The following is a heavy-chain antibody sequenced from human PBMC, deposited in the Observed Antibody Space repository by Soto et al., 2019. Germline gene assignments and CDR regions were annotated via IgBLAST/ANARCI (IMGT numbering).Heavy chain of an antibody. CDR3: ARAGVGAAVPGLDY. CDR1: GGSFSGYY. J-gene: IGHJ4*02. CDR2: INHSGST. Sequence: QVQLQQWGAGLLKPSETLSLTCADYGGSFSGYYWSWIRQPPGKGLEWIGEINHSGSTNYNPSLKSRVTISVDTSKNQFSLKLSSVTAADTAVYYCARAGVGAAVPGLDYWGQGTLVTVSS. V-gene: IGHV4-34*01. D-gene: IGHD6-13*01.